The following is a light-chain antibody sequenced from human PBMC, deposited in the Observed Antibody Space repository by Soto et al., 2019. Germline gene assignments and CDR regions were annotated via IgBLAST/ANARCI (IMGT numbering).Light chain of an antibody. CDR1: QSISSW. CDR3: QQYNSYVWT. J-gene: IGKJ1*01. Sequence: DIQMTPSPSTLSASVGDRVTITCRASQSISSWLAWYQQKPGKAPKLLIYDASSLESGVPSRFSGSGSGTEFTLTISSLQPDDFATYYCQQYNSYVWTFGQGTKVEIK. CDR2: DAS. V-gene: IGKV1-5*01.